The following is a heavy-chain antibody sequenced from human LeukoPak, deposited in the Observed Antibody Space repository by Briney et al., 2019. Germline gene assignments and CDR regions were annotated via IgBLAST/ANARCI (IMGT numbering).Heavy chain of an antibody. J-gene: IGHJ4*02. CDR3: ARGYRAVAGTPLIGLDY. CDR2: IIPIFGTA. CDR1: GGTFSSYA. Sequence: SVKVSCKASGGTFSSYAISWVRQAPGQGLEWMGRIIPIFGTANYAQKFQGRVTITTDESTSTAYMELSSLRSEDTAVYYCARGYRAVAGTPLIGLDYWGQGTLVTVSS. V-gene: IGHV1-69*05. D-gene: IGHD6-19*01.